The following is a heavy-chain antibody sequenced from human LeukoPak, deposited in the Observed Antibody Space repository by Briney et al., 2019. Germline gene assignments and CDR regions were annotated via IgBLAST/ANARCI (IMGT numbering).Heavy chain of an antibody. J-gene: IGHJ4*02. CDR3: AKDDTSGYFRFDY. D-gene: IGHD3-22*01. CDR1: GFTFRSYV. CDR2: ISGSGGRT. Sequence: GGSLRLSCAASGFTFRSYVMNWARQAPGKGLEWVSNISGSGGRTYYADSVKGRFTISRDNSKNTLYLQMNSLRVEATAVYYCAKDDTSGYFRFDYWGQGTLVTVSS. V-gene: IGHV3-23*01.